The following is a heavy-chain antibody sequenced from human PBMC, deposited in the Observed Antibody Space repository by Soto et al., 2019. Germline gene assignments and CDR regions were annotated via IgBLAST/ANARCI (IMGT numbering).Heavy chain of an antibody. CDR1: GGTFSSYD. CDR2: IIPIFGTA. D-gene: IGHD5-12*01. Sequence: QVQLGQSGAEVKQPGSSGKVSCKASGGTFSSYDISWVRQAPVQGLEGMGGIIPIFGTANYAQKFKGRATITADKYTSTAYMDLSSLRSEDTAVYYCARAHGWLQFCAYYCDYWGQGTLVTVSS. V-gene: IGHV1-69*06. CDR3: ARAHGWLQFCAYYCDY. J-gene: IGHJ4*02.